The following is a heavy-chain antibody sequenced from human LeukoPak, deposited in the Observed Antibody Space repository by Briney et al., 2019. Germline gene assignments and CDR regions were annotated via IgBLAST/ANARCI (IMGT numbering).Heavy chain of an antibody. Sequence: SETLSLTCTVSGGSISNSGGFYWSWIRQHPGDGLEWIGFISYIWSTYYNPSLKSRVSMSVDTSRSQFSLRLTSVTDEDTAVYYCARISQSSGGFYYWGQGTLVTVSS. V-gene: IGHV4-31*02. D-gene: IGHD2-15*01. CDR1: GGSISNSGGFY. CDR3: ARISQSSGGFYY. J-gene: IGHJ4*02. CDR2: ISYIWST.